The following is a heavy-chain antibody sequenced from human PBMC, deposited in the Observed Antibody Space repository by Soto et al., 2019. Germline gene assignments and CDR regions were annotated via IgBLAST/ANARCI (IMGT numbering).Heavy chain of an antibody. CDR2: ISYDGSNK. Sequence: QVQLVESGGGVVQPGRSLRLSCAASGFTFSSYGMHWVRQAPGKALERVAVISYDGSNKYYADSVKGRFTISRDNSKNTLYLQMNSLRAEDTAVYYCEKAPIAGRLLDYWGQGTMVTVSS. D-gene: IGHD1-20*01. J-gene: IGHJ4*02. CDR3: EKAPIAGRLLDY. V-gene: IGHV3-30*18. CDR1: GFTFSSYG.